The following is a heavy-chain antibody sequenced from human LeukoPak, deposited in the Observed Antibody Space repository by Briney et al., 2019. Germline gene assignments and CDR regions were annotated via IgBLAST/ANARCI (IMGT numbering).Heavy chain of an antibody. V-gene: IGHV1-18*01. J-gene: IGHJ6*02. CDR1: GYTFTSYG. Sequence: GASVKVSCKASGYTFTSYGISWVRQAPGQGLEWMGWISAYNGNTNYAQKLQGRVTMTTDTSTSTAYMELRSLRSDDTAVYYCARVLVVAATQGYYYGMDVWGQGTTVTVSS. CDR3: ARVLVVAATQGYYYGMDV. CDR2: ISAYNGNT. D-gene: IGHD2-15*01.